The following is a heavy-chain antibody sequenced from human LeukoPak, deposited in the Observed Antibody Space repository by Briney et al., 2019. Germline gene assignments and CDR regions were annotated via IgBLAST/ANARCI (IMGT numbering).Heavy chain of an antibody. CDR3: ARDQYDTWSRRGNFDS. J-gene: IGHJ4*02. V-gene: IGHV3-64*04. D-gene: IGHD3-3*01. CDR2: ISSNEYDT. CDR1: GFTFSAYF. Sequence: GGSLRLSCSASGFTFSAYFMYWVRQAPGKGLEYVSSISSNEYDTYYADSVKGRFTISRDNSKNTLFLQMNSLRAEDTAVFYCARDQYDTWSRRGNFDSWGQGTLVIVSS.